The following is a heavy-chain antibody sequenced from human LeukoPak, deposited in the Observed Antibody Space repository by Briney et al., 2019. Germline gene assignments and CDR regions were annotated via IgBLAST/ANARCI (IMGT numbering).Heavy chain of an antibody. V-gene: IGHV1-46*01. D-gene: IGHD5-24*01. J-gene: IGHJ4*02. CDR1: GYTFTSYY. Sequence: ASVKVSCKASGYTFTSYYMHWVRQAPGQGLEWMGIINPSGGSTSYAQKFQGRVTMTRDTSTSTVYMELSSLRSEDTAVYYCAREPLGILVSVEMATIPFDYWGQGTLVTVSS. CDR2: INPSGGST. CDR3: AREPLGILVSVEMATIPFDY.